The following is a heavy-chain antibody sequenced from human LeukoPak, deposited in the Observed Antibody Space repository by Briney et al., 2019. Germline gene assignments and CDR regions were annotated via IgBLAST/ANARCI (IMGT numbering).Heavy chain of an antibody. J-gene: IGHJ4*02. CDR3: AKDMVVGADGYFDY. D-gene: IGHD1-26*01. CDR2: ISGSGDIT. Sequence: GGSLRLSCAASGFTFSGFALSWVRLAPRKGLEWVSTISGSGDITYYADSVKGRFTISRDNSKNTLYLQMNSLRAEDTAVYYCAKDMVVGADGYFDYWGQGTLVTVSS. CDR1: GFTFSGFA. V-gene: IGHV3-23*01.